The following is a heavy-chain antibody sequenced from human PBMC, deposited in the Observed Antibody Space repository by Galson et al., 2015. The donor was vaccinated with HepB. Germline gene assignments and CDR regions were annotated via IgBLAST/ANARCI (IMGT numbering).Heavy chain of an antibody. V-gene: IGHV1-18*01. CDR1: GYTFTSYG. Sequence: SVKASCKASGYTFTSYGISWVRQAPGQGLEWMGWISAYNGNTNYAQKLQGRVTMTTDTSTSTAYMELRSLRSDDTAVYYCARDHHDAMVRGVIPLGDAFDIWGQGTMVTVSS. J-gene: IGHJ3*02. CDR3: ARDHHDAMVRGVIPLGDAFDI. CDR2: ISAYNGNT. D-gene: IGHD3-10*01.